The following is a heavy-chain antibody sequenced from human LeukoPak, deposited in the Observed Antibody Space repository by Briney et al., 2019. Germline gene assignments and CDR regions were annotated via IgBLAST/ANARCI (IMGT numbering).Heavy chain of an antibody. D-gene: IGHD3-22*01. CDR3: AGATFDYYDSSGYYDY. CDR2: IIGSGGNT. V-gene: IGHV3-23*01. J-gene: IGHJ4*02. CDR1: GFTFSSYA. Sequence: GGSLRLSCVASGFTFSSYAMSWVRQAPGKGLEWVSSIIGSGGNTYHADSVKGRFTISRDNSKNTLFLQMNSLRAEDTAVYYCAGATFDYYDSSGYYDYWGQGTLVTVSS.